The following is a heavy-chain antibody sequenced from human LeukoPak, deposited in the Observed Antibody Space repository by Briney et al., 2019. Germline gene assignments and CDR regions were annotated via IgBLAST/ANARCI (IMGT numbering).Heavy chain of an antibody. CDR1: GGSFSGYY. Sequence: SETLSLTCAVYGGSFSGYYWSWIRQSPGKGLGWIGEINHSGSTKYNPSLKSRVTISVDTSKNQFSLKLSSVTAADTAVYYCARGRVTMVRGAHGTQGYYMDVWGKGTTVTVSS. V-gene: IGHV4-34*01. CDR2: INHSGST. D-gene: IGHD3-10*01. J-gene: IGHJ6*03. CDR3: ARGRVTMVRGAHGTQGYYMDV.